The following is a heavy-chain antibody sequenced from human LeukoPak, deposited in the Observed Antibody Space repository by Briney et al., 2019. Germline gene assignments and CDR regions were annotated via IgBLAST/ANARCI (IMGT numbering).Heavy chain of an antibody. CDR2: MNPNSGNT. CDR3: ARGPRYCSGGSCYSKLGY. V-gene: IGHV1-8*01. J-gene: IGHJ4*02. Sequence: ASVTVSCKASGYTFTSYDINWVRQATGQGLEWMGWMNPNSGNTGYAQKFQGRVTMTRNTSISTAYMELSSLRSEDTAVYYCARGPRYCSGGSCYSKLGYWGQGTLVTVSS. D-gene: IGHD2-15*01. CDR1: GYTFTSYD.